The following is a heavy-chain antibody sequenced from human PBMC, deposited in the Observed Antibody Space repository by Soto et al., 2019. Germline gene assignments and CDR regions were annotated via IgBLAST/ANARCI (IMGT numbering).Heavy chain of an antibody. CDR3: AARHDYTFVFAF. CDR1: GYTFTAFD. J-gene: IGHJ4*02. Sequence: ASLKVSCKAAGYTFTAFDMHWVRQAPGQGLEGMGIINPSGGTTRYAQKFQGRVTMTRDTSTRIVYMELSSLGSEDTAVYYCAARHDYTFVFAFWGQGTPVPVYS. CDR2: INPSGGTT. D-gene: IGHD4-4*01. V-gene: IGHV1-46*01.